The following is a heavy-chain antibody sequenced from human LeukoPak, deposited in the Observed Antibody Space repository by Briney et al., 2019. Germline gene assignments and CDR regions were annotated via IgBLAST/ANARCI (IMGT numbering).Heavy chain of an antibody. Sequence: GSLRLSCAASGFTFSSYAMSWVRQAPGEGLEWVSGISGTGGNTYYADSVKGRFTISRDNSKNTLYLQMNSLRAEDTAIYYCAKGRQTNSPYDYWGQGTLVTVSS. CDR3: AKGRQTNSPYDY. CDR1: GFTFSSYA. CDR2: ISGTGGNT. J-gene: IGHJ4*02. V-gene: IGHV3-23*01. D-gene: IGHD2-8*01.